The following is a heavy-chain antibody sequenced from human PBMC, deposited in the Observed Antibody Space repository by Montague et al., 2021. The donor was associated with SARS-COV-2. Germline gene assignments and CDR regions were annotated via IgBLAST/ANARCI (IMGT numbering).Heavy chain of an antibody. CDR1: GFSLSTSGMC. D-gene: IGHD3-9*01. CDR3: ARTYYDILTVYYTYYY. Sequence: PALVKPTQTLTLTCTFSGFSLSTSGMCVSWIRQPPGKALEWLALIDWDDDKYYSTSLKTRLTISKHTSKNQVVLTMTNMDPVDTATYYCARTYYDILTVYYTYYYWGQGTLVAVSS. V-gene: IGHV2-70*01. CDR2: IDWDDDK. J-gene: IGHJ4*02.